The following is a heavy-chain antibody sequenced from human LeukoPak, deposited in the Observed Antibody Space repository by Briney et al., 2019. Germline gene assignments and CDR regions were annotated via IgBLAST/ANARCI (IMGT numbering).Heavy chain of an antibody. J-gene: IGHJ4*02. D-gene: IGHD3-9*01. Sequence: GGSLRLSCVASGFTFSSYKMNWVRQAPGRGLEWVSSIHSGGSDIYYADSAKGRFTVSRDNAKNSLFLQMNSLRAEDTALYYCARGHYDILTGNYKWTPDYWGQGTLVTVSS. CDR3: ARGHYDILTGNYKWTPDY. CDR1: GFTFSSYK. CDR2: IHSGGSDI. V-gene: IGHV3-21*06.